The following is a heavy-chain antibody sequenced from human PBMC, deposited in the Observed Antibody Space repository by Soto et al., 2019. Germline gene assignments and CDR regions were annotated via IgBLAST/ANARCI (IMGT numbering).Heavy chain of an antibody. V-gene: IGHV3-15*07. CDR3: TTDKDIVVVPAAIVGGLPRYYYYYYGMDV. J-gene: IGHJ6*02. CDR2: IKSKTDGGTT. Sequence: GGSLRLSCAASGFTFSNAWMNWVRQAPGKGLEWVGRIKSKTDGGTTDYAAPVKGRFTISRDDSKNTLYLQMNSLKTEDTAVYYCTTDKDIVVVPAAIVGGLPRYYYYYYGMDVWGQGTTVTVSS. D-gene: IGHD2-2*01. CDR1: GFTFSNAW.